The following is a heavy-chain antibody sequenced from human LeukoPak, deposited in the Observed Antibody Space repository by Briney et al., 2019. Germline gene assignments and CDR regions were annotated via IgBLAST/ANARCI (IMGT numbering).Heavy chain of an antibody. D-gene: IGHD1-26*01. CDR1: GGTFSSYA. J-gene: IGHJ4*02. CDR3: ARSKALGATSHFGY. V-gene: IGHV1-69*04. CDR2: IIPILGIA. Sequence: ASLKLSCTASGGTFSSYAISWVRQAPGQGLEWMGRIIPILGIANYAQKFQGRVTITAEKSTSTAYMELSRLRSEDTAVYYCARSKALGATSHFGYWGQGTLVTVSS.